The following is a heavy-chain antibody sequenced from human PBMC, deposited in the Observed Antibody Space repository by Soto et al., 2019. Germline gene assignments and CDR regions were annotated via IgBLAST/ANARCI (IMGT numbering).Heavy chain of an antibody. J-gene: IGHJ5*02. CDR2: ISYDGSNK. D-gene: IGHD3-22*01. V-gene: IGHV3-30-3*01. CDR1: GFTFSSYA. Sequence: PVGSLRLSCAASGFTFSSYAMHWVRQAPGKGLEWVAVISYDGSNKYYADSVKGRFTISRDNSKNTLYLQMNSLRAEDTAVYYCAREFGYYYDSSGSFDPWGQGTLVTVSS. CDR3: AREFGYYYDSSGSFDP.